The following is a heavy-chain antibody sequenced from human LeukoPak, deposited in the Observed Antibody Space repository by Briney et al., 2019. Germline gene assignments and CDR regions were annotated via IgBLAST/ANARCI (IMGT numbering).Heavy chain of an antibody. D-gene: IGHD6-19*01. J-gene: IGHJ4*02. CDR1: GESFSGYY. CDR2: IDHSGST. V-gene: IGHV4-34*01. Sequence: SETLSLTCAVYGESFSGYYWTWIRQPPGKGLEWIGEIDHSGSTNYNPSLKSRVTISVDTSKNQFSLKLSSVTAADTAVYYCARANSGWSINFDYWDQGTLVTVSS. CDR3: ARANSGWSINFDY.